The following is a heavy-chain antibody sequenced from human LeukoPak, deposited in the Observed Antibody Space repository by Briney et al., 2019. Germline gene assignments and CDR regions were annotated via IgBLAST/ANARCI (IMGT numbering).Heavy chain of an antibody. Sequence: AASVKVSCKASGYTFTSYDINWVRQATGQGLEWMGWMNPNSGNTGYAQKFQGRVTMTRNTSISTAYMELSSLRSEGTAVYYCARVGIAARTDFDYWGQGTLVTVSS. CDR1: GYTFTSYD. J-gene: IGHJ4*02. V-gene: IGHV1-8*01. D-gene: IGHD6-6*01. CDR3: ARVGIAARTDFDY. CDR2: MNPNSGNT.